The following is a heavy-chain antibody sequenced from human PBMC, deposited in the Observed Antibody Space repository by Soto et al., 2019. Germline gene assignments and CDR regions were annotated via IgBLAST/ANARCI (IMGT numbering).Heavy chain of an antibody. Sequence: GGSLRLSCAASGFTFSSYGMHWVRQAPGKGLEWVAVIWYDGSNKYYADSVRGRFTISRDNSKNRLYLQMNSLRAEDTAVYYCARWGPIVVVPAASIDYYDMGVWGQGTTVTVSS. CDR2: IWYDGSNK. J-gene: IGHJ6*02. CDR3: ARWGPIVVVPAASIDYYDMGV. CDR1: GFTFSSYG. V-gene: IGHV3-33*01. D-gene: IGHD2-2*01.